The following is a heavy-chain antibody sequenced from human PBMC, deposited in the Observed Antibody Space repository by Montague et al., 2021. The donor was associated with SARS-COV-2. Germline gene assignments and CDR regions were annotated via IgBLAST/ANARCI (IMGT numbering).Heavy chain of an antibody. Sequence: PALVIPTQTLTLTCTFSGSSLSTSGMCVSWVRQPPGKALEWLARIDWDDDKYYSTSLKTRLTISKDTSKNQVVLTMTNMDPVDTATYYCARTHYDILPGYYYDMDVWGQGTTVTVSS. V-gene: IGHV2-70*11. CDR2: IDWDDDK. CDR1: GSSLSTSGMC. D-gene: IGHD3-9*01. J-gene: IGHJ6*02. CDR3: ARTHYDILPGYYYDMDV.